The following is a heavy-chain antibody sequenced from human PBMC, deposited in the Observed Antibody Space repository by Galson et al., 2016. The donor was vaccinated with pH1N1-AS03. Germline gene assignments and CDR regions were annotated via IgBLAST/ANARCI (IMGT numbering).Heavy chain of an antibody. CDR1: GGTFGNYA. CDR2: IVPVFGTT. Sequence: SVKVSCKASGGTFGNYAVSWVRLAPGQGLEWLGAIVPVFGTTNYAQTFQGRLTITADASTSTANMELSGLRLDDTALYYCTRDGAAHDYYYYGMYVWGQGTTVTVSS. D-gene: IGHD6-6*01. V-gene: IGHV1-69*13. CDR3: TRDGAAHDYYYYGMYV. J-gene: IGHJ6*02.